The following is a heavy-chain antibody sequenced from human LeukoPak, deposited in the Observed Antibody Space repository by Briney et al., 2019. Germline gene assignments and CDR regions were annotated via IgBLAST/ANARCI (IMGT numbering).Heavy chain of an antibody. J-gene: IGHJ4*02. D-gene: IGHD5-12*01. CDR3: ARRGYSDTWRHSPFDY. CDR2: IYYSGRT. CDR1: GVSITSGSYY. Sequence: KSSETLSLTCTVSGVSITSGSYYWDWIRQPPGKGLEWIGSIYYSGRTYYNPSLTSRVTISVDTSKRQFSLKLSSVTAADTAVYYCARRGYSDTWRHSPFDYWGQGTLVTVSS. V-gene: IGHV4-39*01.